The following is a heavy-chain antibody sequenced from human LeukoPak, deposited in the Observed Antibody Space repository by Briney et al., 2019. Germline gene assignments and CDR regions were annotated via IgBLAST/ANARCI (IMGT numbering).Heavy chain of an antibody. CDR2: ISGSSTTI. Sequence: GGSLRLSCAASGFTFSSYSMNWVRQAPGKGLEWVSYISGSSTTIYYADSVKGRFTISRDNSENTLYLQMNSLRAEDTAVYYCAKSTQITVFGVPPPDSWGQGTLVTVSS. D-gene: IGHD3-3*01. CDR1: GFTFSSYS. J-gene: IGHJ5*01. CDR3: AKSTQITVFGVPPPDS. V-gene: IGHV3-48*01.